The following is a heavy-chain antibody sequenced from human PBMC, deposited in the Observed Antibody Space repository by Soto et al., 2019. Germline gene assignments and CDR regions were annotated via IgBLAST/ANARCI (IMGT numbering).Heavy chain of an antibody. CDR2: IYYSGST. CDR3: ARRYGGNFDY. Sequence: SETQSLTCTVSGGYLSSYYWSWIRQPPGKGLEWIGYIYYSGSTNYNPSLKSRVTISVDTSKNQFSLKLTSVTAADTAVYYCARRYGGNFDYWGQGTLVTSPQ. D-gene: IGHD1-26*01. V-gene: IGHV4-59*13. J-gene: IGHJ4*02. CDR1: GGYLSSYY.